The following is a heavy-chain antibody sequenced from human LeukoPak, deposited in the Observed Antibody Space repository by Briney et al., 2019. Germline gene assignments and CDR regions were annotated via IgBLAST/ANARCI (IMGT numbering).Heavy chain of an antibody. CDR1: GFIFTNYA. D-gene: IGHD5-12*01. V-gene: IGHV3-23*01. J-gene: IGHJ4*02. CDR2: IIGSSGST. Sequence: GGSLRLSCAVSGFIFTNYAMSWVRQAPGKGLEWVSVIIGSSGSTFYADSAKGRFTISRDKSKNTLYLQMNSLRAEDTAVYYCAKGGYDYVEMGYFDYWGQGTLVTVSS. CDR3: AKGGYDYVEMGYFDY.